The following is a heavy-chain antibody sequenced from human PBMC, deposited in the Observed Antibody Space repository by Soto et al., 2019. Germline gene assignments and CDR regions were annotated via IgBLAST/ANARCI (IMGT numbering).Heavy chain of an antibody. CDR2: IYYSRNT. CDR1: GGSISGGGNY. V-gene: IGHV4-31*02. J-gene: IGHJ4*02. Sequence: SETLSLSCTVSGGSISGGGNYWSWIRQEPGKGLEWILYIYYSRNTYYNPSLKGRVSISLDASKSQFSMNLSSVTGADTAVYYCAIAHYFWSNYPFDYWGQGTRVTVSS. CDR3: AIAHYFWSNYPFDY. D-gene: IGHD3-3*01.